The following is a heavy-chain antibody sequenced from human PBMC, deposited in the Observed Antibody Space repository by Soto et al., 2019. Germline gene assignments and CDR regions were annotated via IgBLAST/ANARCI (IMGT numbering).Heavy chain of an antibody. V-gene: IGHV3-48*03. CDR3: APRKFGSFNIAAFEI. CDR1: VFSFSTSE. J-gene: IGHJ3*02. CDR2: ISKSSVTT. D-gene: IGHD3-16*01. Sequence: EVQLVESGGGLVQPGGSLRLSCAASVFSFSTSEMNWVRQAPGKGLEWISYISKSSVTTHYADSVKGRFTISRDNANNSLFLEMNSLRVEDTALYYCAPRKFGSFNIAAFEIWGQGTMVTVSS.